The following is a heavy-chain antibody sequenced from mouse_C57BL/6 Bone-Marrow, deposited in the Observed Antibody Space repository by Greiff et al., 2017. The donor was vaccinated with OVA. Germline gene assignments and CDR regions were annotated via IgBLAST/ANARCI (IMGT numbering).Heavy chain of an antibody. J-gene: IGHJ3*01. CDR3: ASPGFAY. V-gene: IGHV1-58*01. CDR2: IYLGNGYT. CDR1: GYTFTSYG. Sequence: EVQLQQSGAELVRPGSSVKMSCKTSGYTFTSYGINWVKQRPGQGLEWIGYIYLGNGYTEYTEKFKGKATLTADTSSSTAYMQLSSLTSEDSAIYFCASPGFAYGGQGTLVTVSA.